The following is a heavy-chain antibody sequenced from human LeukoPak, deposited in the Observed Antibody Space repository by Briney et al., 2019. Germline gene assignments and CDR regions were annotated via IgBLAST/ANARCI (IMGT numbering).Heavy chain of an antibody. CDR2: INPNSGGT. D-gene: IGHD2-2*01. V-gene: IGHV1-2*02. CDR1: GYTFTGYY. Sequence: ASVKVSCMASGYTFTGYYMHWVRQAPGQGLEWMGWINPNSGGTNYAQKFQGRVTMTRDTSISTAYMELSRLRSDDTAVYYCAKGASPQIVVVPAAGGHDAFDIWGQGTMVTVSS. CDR3: AKGASPQIVVVPAAGGHDAFDI. J-gene: IGHJ3*02.